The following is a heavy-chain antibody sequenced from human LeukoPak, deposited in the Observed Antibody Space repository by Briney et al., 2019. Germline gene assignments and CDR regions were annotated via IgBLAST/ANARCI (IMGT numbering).Heavy chain of an antibody. V-gene: IGHV4-4*07. Sequence: TSETLSLTCTVSGGSISSYYWSWIRQPAGKGLEWIGRIYTSGSTNYNPSLKSRVTMSVDTSKNQFSLKLSSVTAADTAVYYCARDSLAYCGGDCYTFDYWGQRTLVTVSS. CDR1: GGSISSYY. CDR3: ARDSLAYCGGDCYTFDY. CDR2: IYTSGST. D-gene: IGHD2-21*02. J-gene: IGHJ4*02.